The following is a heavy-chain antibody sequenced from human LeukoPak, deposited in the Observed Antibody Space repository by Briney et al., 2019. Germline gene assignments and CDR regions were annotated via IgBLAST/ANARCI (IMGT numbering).Heavy chain of an antibody. CDR3: TTGPAGGIDDY. Sequence: GGSLRLSCAASGFTFSDAWMSWVRQARGKGLEWVGRIKSITDGGTTDYAAPVKGRFTISRDDSKNTLYLQMNSLKTEDTAVYYCTTGPAGGIDDYWGQGTLVTVSS. J-gene: IGHJ4*02. V-gene: IGHV3-15*01. CDR1: GFTFSDAW. D-gene: IGHD4-23*01. CDR2: IKSITDGGTT.